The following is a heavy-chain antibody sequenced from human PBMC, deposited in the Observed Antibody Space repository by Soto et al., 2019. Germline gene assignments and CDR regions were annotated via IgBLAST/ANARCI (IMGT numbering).Heavy chain of an antibody. J-gene: IGHJ6*02. D-gene: IGHD6-13*01. V-gene: IGHV1-69*13. CDR3: ARGYSSSSYYYYYGMDV. CDR2: IIPIFGTA. Sequence: ASVKVSCKASGGTFSSYAIIWVRQAPGQGLEWMGGIIPIFGTANYAQKFQGRVTITADESTSTAYMELSSLRSEDTAVYYCARGYSSSSYYYYYGMDVWGQGTTVTVSS. CDR1: GGTFSSYA.